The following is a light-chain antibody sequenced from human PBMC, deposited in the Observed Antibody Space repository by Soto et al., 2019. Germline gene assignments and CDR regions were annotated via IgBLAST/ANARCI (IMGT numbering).Light chain of an antibody. J-gene: IGLJ2*01. Sequence: QSALTQPASVSGSPGQSITISCTGTSSDVGGYKYVSWYQQHPDKAPKLIIFEVSNRPSGISSRFSGSKSGNTASLTISGLQAEYEDDYYCASYTSSSTSVIFGRGTKLTVL. CDR1: SSDVGGYKY. CDR2: EVS. V-gene: IGLV2-14*01. CDR3: ASYTSSSTSVI.